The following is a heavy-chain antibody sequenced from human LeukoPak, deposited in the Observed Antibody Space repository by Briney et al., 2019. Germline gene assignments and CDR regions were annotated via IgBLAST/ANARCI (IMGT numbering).Heavy chain of an antibody. D-gene: IGHD3-10*01. CDR2: IYYTGST. Sequence: PSETLSLTCTVSGGSISSGGYYWSWIRQHPGKGLEWIGYIYYTGSTYYNPSLKSRISISVDTSKNQFSLKLSSVTAADTAVYYCASYYGSGSYYWFDPWGQGTLVTVSS. V-gene: IGHV4-31*03. J-gene: IGHJ5*02. CDR3: ASYYGSGSYYWFDP. CDR1: GGSISSGGYY.